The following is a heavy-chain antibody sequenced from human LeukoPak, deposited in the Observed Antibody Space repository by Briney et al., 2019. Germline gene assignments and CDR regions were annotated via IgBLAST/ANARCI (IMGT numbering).Heavy chain of an antibody. V-gene: IGHV3-21*01. CDR1: GFTFSSYS. CDR2: ISSSSIYI. Sequence: GGSLRLSCAASGFTFSSYSMNWVRQAPGRGLEWVSSISSSSIYIYYADSVKGRFTISRDNAKNSLYLQMNSLRAEDTAVYYCARGGEYSYGYSGYYFDYWGQGTLVTVSS. J-gene: IGHJ4*02. CDR3: ARGGEYSYGYSGYYFDY. D-gene: IGHD5-18*01.